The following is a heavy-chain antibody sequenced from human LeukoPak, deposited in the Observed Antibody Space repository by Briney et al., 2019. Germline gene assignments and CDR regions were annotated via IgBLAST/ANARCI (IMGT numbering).Heavy chain of an antibody. CDR3: ASEGAPVWYFDL. D-gene: IGHD1-26*01. CDR1: RGSISSYY. CDR2: IYYSGST. V-gene: IGHV4-59*12. Sequence: SETLSLTCSVSRGSISSYYWSWIRQPPGKGLEWIGYIYYSGSTNYNPSLKSRVTISVDMSRNQFSLKLSSVTAADTAVYYCASEGAPVWYFDLWGRGTLVTVSS. J-gene: IGHJ2*01.